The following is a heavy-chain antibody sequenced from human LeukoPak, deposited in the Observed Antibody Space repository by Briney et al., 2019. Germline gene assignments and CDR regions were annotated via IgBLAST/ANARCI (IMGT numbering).Heavy chain of an antibody. CDR2: ISYSGNT. Sequence: PSETLSLTCTVSGGSISSARYYWGWFRQPPGKGLQWIGSISYSGNTFYNPSLKSRVTVSVDTSKKQFSVTLSSVTAADTAAYYCASPATYYDFWSGYHPFDYWGQGTLVTVSS. J-gene: IGHJ4*02. V-gene: IGHV4-39*01. CDR1: GGSISSARYY. CDR3: ASPATYYDFWSGYHPFDY. D-gene: IGHD3-3*01.